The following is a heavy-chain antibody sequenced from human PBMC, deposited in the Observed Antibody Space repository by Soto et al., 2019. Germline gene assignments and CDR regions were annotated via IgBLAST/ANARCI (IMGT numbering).Heavy chain of an antibody. CDR2: ISAYNGNT. CDR3: ARVNIVLMVYATDY. Sequence: EASVKVSFKASCYTFTSYGISWVRQAPGQGLEWMGWISAYNGNTNYAQKLQGRVTMTTDTSTSTAYMELRSLRSDDTAVYYCARVNIVLMVYATDYWGQGTLVTVSS. CDR1: CYTFTSYG. J-gene: IGHJ4*02. D-gene: IGHD2-8*01. V-gene: IGHV1-18*01.